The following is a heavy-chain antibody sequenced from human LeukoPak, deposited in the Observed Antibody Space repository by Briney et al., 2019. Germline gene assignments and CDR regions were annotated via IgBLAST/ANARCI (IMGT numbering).Heavy chain of an antibody. J-gene: IGHJ4*02. CDR2: IYYSGTV. CDR1: GGSMSSGGYY. D-gene: IGHD6-19*01. Sequence: SETLSLTCSVSGGSMSSGGYYWSWIRQHPGKGLEWMGHIYYSGTVYYNPSLRSRVSISVDTSKNQFSLKLSSVTAADTAVYYCARVKVGWNSFDYWGQGTLVTVSS. CDR3: ARVKVGWNSFDY. V-gene: IGHV4-31*03.